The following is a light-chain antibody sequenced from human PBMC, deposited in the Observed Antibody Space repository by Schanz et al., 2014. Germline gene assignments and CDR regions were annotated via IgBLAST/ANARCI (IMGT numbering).Light chain of an antibody. CDR2: KAS. CDR3: QQYNSYPYT. J-gene: IGKJ2*01. V-gene: IGKV1-5*03. Sequence: DIQLTQSPSTLSASVGDRVTITCRASQSISSWLAWYQQKPGKAPKLLIYKASSLESGVPSRFSGSGSGTEFTLTISSLQPDDFATYYCQQYNSYPYTFGQGTKLEIK. CDR1: QSISSW.